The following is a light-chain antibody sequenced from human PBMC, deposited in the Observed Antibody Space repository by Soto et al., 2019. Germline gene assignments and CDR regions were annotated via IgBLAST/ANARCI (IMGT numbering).Light chain of an antibody. V-gene: IGKV1-39*01. J-gene: IGKJ3*01. CDR2: GAS. CDR3: QQSYSIPPT. CDR1: QSASHS. Sequence: DIQMTQSPSSLSASVGDRVTISCRASQSASHSLNWYQQKPGKAPKLLIYGASSLQSGVPSRFSGSGSGTDFTLTTSSLQPEDFATYYCQQSYSIPPTFGPGTKVDIK.